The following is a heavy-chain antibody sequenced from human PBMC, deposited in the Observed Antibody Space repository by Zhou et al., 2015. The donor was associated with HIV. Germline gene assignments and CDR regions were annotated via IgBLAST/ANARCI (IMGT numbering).Heavy chain of an antibody. CDR2: IIPVFGRA. Sequence: QMQLVQSGAEVKKPGSPVKVSCKASGDTFSNYAISWVRQAPGQGLEWMGGIIPVFGRADYAHKLQGRVTITADRFTSTAYMELRSLRSEDTAVYYCAGDHYSSSPYGMDVWDQGP. CDR1: GDTFSNYA. J-gene: IGHJ6*02. D-gene: IGHD6-19*01. CDR3: AGDHYSSSPYGMDV. V-gene: IGHV1-69*06.